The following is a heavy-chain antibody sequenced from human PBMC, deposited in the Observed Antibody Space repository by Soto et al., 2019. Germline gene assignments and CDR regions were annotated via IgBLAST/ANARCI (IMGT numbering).Heavy chain of an antibody. Sequence: GASVKVSCKASSYTFTSYGISWVRQAPGQGLEWMGWISAYNGNTNYAQKFQGRVTMTRDTSTSTVYMELSSLRSEDTAVYYCARDAGALDAFDIWGQGTMVTVSS. V-gene: IGHV1-18*01. CDR1: SYTFTSYG. CDR2: ISAYNGNT. D-gene: IGHD7-27*01. J-gene: IGHJ3*02. CDR3: ARDAGALDAFDI.